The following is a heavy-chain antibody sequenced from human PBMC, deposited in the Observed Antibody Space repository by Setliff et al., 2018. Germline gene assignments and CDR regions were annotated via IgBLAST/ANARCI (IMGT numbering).Heavy chain of an antibody. CDR1: GFIFRDYT. J-gene: IGHJ4*02. Sequence: GESLKISCAASGFIFRDYTMVWVRQAPGKGLEWVAGVIQGGSGVYADSVKGRSTISRDNAKNSLYLQMNRLGAEDTALYYCAKDRSRDYDDSSGYDHWGQGTLVTVSS. CDR2: VIQGGSG. D-gene: IGHD3-22*01. V-gene: IGHV3-20*04. CDR3: AKDRSRDYDDSSGYDH.